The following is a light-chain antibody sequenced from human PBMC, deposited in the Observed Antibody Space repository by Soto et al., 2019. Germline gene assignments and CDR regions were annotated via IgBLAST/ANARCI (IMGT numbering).Light chain of an antibody. CDR2: GAS. CDR1: KSVSSN. CDR3: SQYTTCLGP. V-gene: IGKV3-15*01. Sequence: PGWPATLSITAGGRGTVCWRDSKSVSSNLAWYQQKPGQAHRILIYGASTRATGILDRLSGSGYGTEVTAFLRSLQSDDSGVHYFSQYTTCLGPFAEGTKVDIK. J-gene: IGKJ1*01.